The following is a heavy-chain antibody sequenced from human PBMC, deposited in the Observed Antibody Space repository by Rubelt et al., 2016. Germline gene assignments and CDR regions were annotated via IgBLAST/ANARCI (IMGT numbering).Heavy chain of an antibody. CDR2: ISGSGGST. CDR3: ARDYAEGGPDY. V-gene: IGHV3-23*01. D-gene: IGHD3-16*01. CDR1: GFTFSSHA. Sequence: GGSLSLSCVASGFTFSSHAMSWVRQAPGKGLEWVSAISGSGGSTYYADSVKGRFTISRDNSKTTLYLQMNSLRAEDTAVYYCARDYAEGGPDYWGQGTLVTVSS. J-gene: IGHJ4*02.